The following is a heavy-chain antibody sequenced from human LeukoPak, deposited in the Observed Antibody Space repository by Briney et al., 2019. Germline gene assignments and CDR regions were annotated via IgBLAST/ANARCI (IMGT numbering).Heavy chain of an antibody. CDR2: IYYSRST. CDR1: GGSISSYY. D-gene: IGHD5-24*01. J-gene: IGHJ4*02. Sequence: PSETLSLTCTVSGGSISSYYWSWIRQPPGKGLEWIGYIYYSRSTNYNPSLKSRVTISVDTSKNQFSLKLSSVTAADTAMYYCARGRVEMATIDFDYWGQGALVTVSS. CDR3: ARGRVEMATIDFDY. V-gene: IGHV4-59*01.